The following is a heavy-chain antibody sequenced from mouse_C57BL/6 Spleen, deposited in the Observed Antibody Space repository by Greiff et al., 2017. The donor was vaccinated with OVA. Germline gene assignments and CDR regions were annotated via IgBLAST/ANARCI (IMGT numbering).Heavy chain of an antibody. CDR3: APYYGNDYYAMDY. D-gene: IGHD2-10*01. V-gene: IGHV14-2*01. CDR2: IDPEDGET. CDR1: GFNIKDYY. J-gene: IGHJ4*01. Sequence: VQLQQSGAELVKPGASVKLSCTASGFNIKDYYMHWVKQRTEQGLEWIGRIDPEDGETKYAPKFQGMATITADTSSNTAYLQLSSLTSEDTAVYYCAPYYGNDYYAMDYWGQGTSVTVSS.